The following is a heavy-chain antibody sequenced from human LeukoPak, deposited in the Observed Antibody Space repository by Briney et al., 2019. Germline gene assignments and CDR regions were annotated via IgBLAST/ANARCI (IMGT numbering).Heavy chain of an antibody. J-gene: IGHJ5*02. D-gene: IGHD2-15*01. CDR1: GSTFTGYY. CDR2: INPNSGGT. Sequence: ASVKVSCKASGSTFTGYYMHWVRQAPGQGLEWMGRINPNSGGTDYAQNFQGRVTMTRDTSISTAYMELSRLRSDDTAVYYCARGYCSGGTCYLVENWLDPWGQGTLVTVSS. V-gene: IGHV1-2*06. CDR3: ARGYCSGGTCYLVENWLDP.